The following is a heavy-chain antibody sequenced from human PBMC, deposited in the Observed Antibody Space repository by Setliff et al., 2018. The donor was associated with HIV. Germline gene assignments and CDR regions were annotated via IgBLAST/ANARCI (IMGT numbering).Heavy chain of an antibody. D-gene: IGHD3-22*01. J-gene: IGHJ4*02. Sequence: GGSLRLSCAASGFTFSSYEMNWVRQAPGKGLEWVSYISSSGSTIYYADSVKGRFTISRDNAKNSLYLQMNSLRAEDTAVYYCAKDYYYDTSGSPTGDYFDNWGQGTLVTVSS. CDR1: GFTFSSYE. CDR3: AKDYYYDTSGSPTGDYFDN. V-gene: IGHV3-48*03. CDR2: ISSSGSTI.